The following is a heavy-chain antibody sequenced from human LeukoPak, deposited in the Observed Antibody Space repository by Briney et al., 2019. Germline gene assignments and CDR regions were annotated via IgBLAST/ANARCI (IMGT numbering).Heavy chain of an antibody. CDR2: LRGNGDDT. CDR3: VKGRGMDV. Sequence: PGGSLRLSCATSGFTFSNFAMSWVRQAPGKGLEWVSALRGNGDDTLYVDSVRGRFTISRDNFMNTLHLLMNSLTADDTAVYYCVKGRGMDVWGQGTTVTVSS. CDR1: GFTFSNFA. V-gene: IGHV3-23*01. J-gene: IGHJ6*02.